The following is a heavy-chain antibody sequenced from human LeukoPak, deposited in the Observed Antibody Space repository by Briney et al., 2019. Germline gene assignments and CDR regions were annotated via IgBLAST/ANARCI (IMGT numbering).Heavy chain of an antibody. Sequence: SETLSLTCAVSGGSISSGGYYWSWIRQPPGKGLEWIGEINHSGSTNYNPSLKSRVTISVDTSKNQFSLKLSSVTAADTAVYYCARGLLMVYATYGMDVWGQGTTVTVSS. CDR2: INHSGST. CDR1: GGSISSGGYY. CDR3: ARGLLMVYATYGMDV. V-gene: IGHV4-34*01. J-gene: IGHJ6*02. D-gene: IGHD2-8*01.